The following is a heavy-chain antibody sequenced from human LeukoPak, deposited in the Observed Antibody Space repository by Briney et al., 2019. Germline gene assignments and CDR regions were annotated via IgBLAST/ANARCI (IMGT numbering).Heavy chain of an antibody. CDR1: GASISSYY. D-gene: IGHD5-18*01. J-gene: IGHJ4*02. V-gene: IGHV4-4*07. CDR3: ARDGYNYGLDRFDY. CDR2: IYTSGST. Sequence: SETLSLTCTVSGASISSYYWSWIRQPAGKGLEWIGRIYTSGSTNYNPSLKSRVTMSVDTSKNQFSLKLSSVTAADTAVYYCARDGYNYGLDRFDYWGQGILVTVSS.